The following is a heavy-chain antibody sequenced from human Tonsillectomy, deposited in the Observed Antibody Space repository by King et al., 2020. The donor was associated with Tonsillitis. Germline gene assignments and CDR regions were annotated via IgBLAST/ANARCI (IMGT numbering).Heavy chain of an antibody. CDR2: ISGSGGST. CDR1: GFTFSSYA. Sequence: DVQLVESGGGLVQPGGSLRLSCAASGFTFSSYAMSWVRQAPGKGLEWVSAISGSGGSTYYADSVKGRFTISRDNSKNTLYLQKNSLGAEDTAVYYCAKDRGYCSGGSCYRADYWGQGTLVTVSS. V-gene: IGHV3-23*04. D-gene: IGHD2-15*01. CDR3: AKDRGYCSGGSCYRADY. J-gene: IGHJ4*02.